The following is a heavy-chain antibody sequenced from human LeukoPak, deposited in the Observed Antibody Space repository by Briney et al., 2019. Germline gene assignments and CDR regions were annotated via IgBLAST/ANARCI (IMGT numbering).Heavy chain of an antibody. CDR3: ARSAFGSGVYFDY. CDR1: GYTFTSYD. CDR2: MNPNSGDT. J-gene: IGHJ4*02. V-gene: IGHV1-8*01. D-gene: IGHD3-10*01. Sequence: ASVKVSCKASGYTFTSYDINWVRQATGQGPEWMGWMNPNSGDTGYAQKFQGRVTMTRGTSITTAYLELSSLRSEDTAVYYCARSAFGSGVYFDYWGQGTLVTVSS.